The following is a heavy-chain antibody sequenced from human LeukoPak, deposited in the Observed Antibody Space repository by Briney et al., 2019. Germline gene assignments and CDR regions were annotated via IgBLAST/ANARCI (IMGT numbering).Heavy chain of an antibody. CDR3: ARDRSNYYDSSGYYHH. CDR1: RYTFTSYA. V-gene: IGHV7-4-1*02. D-gene: IGHD3-22*01. CDR2: INTNTGNP. Sequence: GASVKVSCKASRYTFTSYAMNWVRQAPVQGLVRMGWINTNTGNPTYAQGFTGRFVFSLDTSVSTAYLQISSLKAEDTAVYYCARDRSNYYDSSGYYHHWGQGTLVTVSS. J-gene: IGHJ5*02.